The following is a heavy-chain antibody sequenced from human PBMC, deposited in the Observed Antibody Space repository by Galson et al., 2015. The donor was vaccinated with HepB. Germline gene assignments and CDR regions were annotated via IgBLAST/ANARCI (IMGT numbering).Heavy chain of an antibody. CDR2: IRNKAHNYAT. CDR3: THTDYSTRWFDP. Sequence: SLRLSCAASGFILSGSSMHWVRQASGKGLEWVGHIRNKAHNYATTLAASVQGRFTLSRDDSKNTAFLQMNSLRTGDTAVYYCTHTDYSTRWFDPWGQGALVTVSS. V-gene: IGHV3-73*01. J-gene: IGHJ5*02. CDR1: GFILSGSS. D-gene: IGHD2-21*01.